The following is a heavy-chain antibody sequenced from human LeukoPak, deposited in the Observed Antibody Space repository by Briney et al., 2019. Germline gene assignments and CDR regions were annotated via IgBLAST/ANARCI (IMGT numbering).Heavy chain of an antibody. Sequence: QPGGSLRLSCAASGFTFSTYAMSWVRQASGKGLEWVSVISGSGGSTYYADSVKGRFTISRDNSKNTLYLQMNSLRAEDTAIYYCAKDLARVLGYSYGFSIGAFDIWGQGTMVTVSS. CDR2: ISGSGGST. J-gene: IGHJ3*02. CDR1: GFTFSTYA. V-gene: IGHV3-23*01. D-gene: IGHD5-18*01. CDR3: AKDLARVLGYSYGFSIGAFDI.